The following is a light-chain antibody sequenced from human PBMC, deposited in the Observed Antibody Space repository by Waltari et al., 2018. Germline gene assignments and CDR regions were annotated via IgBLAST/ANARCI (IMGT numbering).Light chain of an antibody. CDR2: DDS. CDR1: NIGSKS. CDR3: QVWDSSSDHGV. J-gene: IGLJ1*01. V-gene: IGLV3-21*02. Sequence: SYVLTQPPSVSVAPGQTARITCGGNNIGSKSVHWYQQKPGQAPVLVVYDDSDRPSGSPERFSGANSGNTATLTISRVEAGDEAGYYCQVWDSSSDHGVFGTGTKVTVL.